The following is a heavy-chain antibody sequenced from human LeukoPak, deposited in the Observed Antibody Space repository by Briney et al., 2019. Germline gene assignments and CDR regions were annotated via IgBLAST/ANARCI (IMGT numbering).Heavy chain of an antibody. CDR3: ARESPREIPFDY. Sequence: ASVKVSCKASGYTFTSYYMHWVRQAPGQGLEWMGIINPSGGSTSYAQEFQGRVTMTRDTSTSTVYMELSSLRSEDTAVYYCARESPREIPFDYWGQGTLVTVSS. V-gene: IGHV1-46*01. CDR2: INPSGGST. CDR1: GYTFTSYY. J-gene: IGHJ4*02.